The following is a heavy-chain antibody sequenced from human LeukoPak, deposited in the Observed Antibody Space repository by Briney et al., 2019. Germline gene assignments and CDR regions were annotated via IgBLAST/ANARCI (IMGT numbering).Heavy chain of an antibody. J-gene: IGHJ3*02. CDR1: GFTFSSYG. V-gene: IGHV3-21*01. CDR2: ISSSSSYI. CDR3: ARVQHDAFDI. D-gene: IGHD1-1*01. Sequence: PGGSLRLSCAASGFTFSSYGMHWVRQAPGKGLEWVSSISSSSSYIYYADSVKGRFTISRDNAKNSLYLQMNSLRAEDTAVYYCARVQHDAFDIWGQGTMVTVSS.